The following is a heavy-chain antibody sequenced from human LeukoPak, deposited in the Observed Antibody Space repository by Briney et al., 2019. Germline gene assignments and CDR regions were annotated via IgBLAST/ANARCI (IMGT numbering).Heavy chain of an antibody. J-gene: IGHJ4*02. V-gene: IGHV4-59*08. CDR1: GGSISNYY. CDR2: IYYSGTT. D-gene: IGHD1-26*01. Sequence: SETPSLTCTVSGGSISNYYWSWIRQAPGKGLEWIGYIYYSGTTKYNPSLMSRVTISVDTSKNQFSLRLSSVAAGDTAVYYCARHGGSYFYYWGQGTLVTVSS. CDR3: ARHGGSYFYY.